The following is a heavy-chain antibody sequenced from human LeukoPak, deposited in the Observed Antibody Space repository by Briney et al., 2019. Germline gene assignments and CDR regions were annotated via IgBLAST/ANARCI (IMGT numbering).Heavy chain of an antibody. V-gene: IGHV3-11*01. J-gene: IGHJ6*02. Sequence: GGSLRLSCAASGFTFSDYYMSWIRQAPGKGLEWVSYISSSGSTIYYADSVKGRFTISRDNAKNSLYLQMNSLRAEDTALYYCAKDKQQLDPYYYYGMDVWGQGTTVTVSS. CDR3: AKDKQQLDPYYYYGMDV. D-gene: IGHD6-13*01. CDR1: GFTFSDYY. CDR2: ISSSGSTI.